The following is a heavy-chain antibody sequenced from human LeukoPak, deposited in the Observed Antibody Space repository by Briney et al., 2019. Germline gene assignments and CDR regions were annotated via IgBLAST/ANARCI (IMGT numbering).Heavy chain of an antibody. V-gene: IGHV4-39*07. CDR2: IYHSGST. D-gene: IGHD1-1*01. CDR3: TRGSGYVPDY. Sequence: SETLSLTCTVSGGSISPYWGWIRQPPGKGLEWIGNIYHSGSTDYNPSLRSRVTISIDTSKKQFSLKLSSVTAADTAVYYCTRGSGYVPDYWGQGILVTVSS. CDR1: GGSISPY. J-gene: IGHJ4*02.